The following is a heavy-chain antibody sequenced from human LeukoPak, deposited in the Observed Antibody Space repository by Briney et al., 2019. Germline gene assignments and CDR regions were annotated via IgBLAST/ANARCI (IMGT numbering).Heavy chain of an antibody. CDR1: EFTFRTYG. D-gene: IGHD6-13*01. J-gene: IGHJ4*02. CDR3: AKDRAGAAAGFLFDY. Sequence: GGSLRLSCAASEFTFRTYGMHWVRQAPGKGLEWVALIWYDGIDKFYADSVKGRFTISRDNSRNTVYLQMNSLRVEDTAVYYCAKDRAGAAAGFLFDYWGQGTLVTVSS. V-gene: IGHV3-33*06. CDR2: IWYDGIDK.